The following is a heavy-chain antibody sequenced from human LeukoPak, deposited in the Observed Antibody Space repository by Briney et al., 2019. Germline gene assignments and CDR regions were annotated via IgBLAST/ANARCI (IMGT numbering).Heavy chain of an antibody. D-gene: IGHD6-19*01. CDR3: ATVLYSSGWYKGRGAFDI. Sequence: ASVKVSCKVSGYTLTELSMHWVRQTPGKGLEWMGGFDPEDGETIYAQKFQGRVTMTGDTSTDTAYMELSSPRSEDTAVYYCATVLYSSGWYKGRGAFDIWGQGTMVTVSS. V-gene: IGHV1-24*01. J-gene: IGHJ3*02. CDR2: FDPEDGET. CDR1: GYTLTELS.